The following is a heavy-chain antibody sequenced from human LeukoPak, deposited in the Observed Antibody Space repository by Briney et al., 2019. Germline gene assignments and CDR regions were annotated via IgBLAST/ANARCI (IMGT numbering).Heavy chain of an antibody. CDR2: IKEDGIEK. D-gene: IGHD3-22*01. CDR1: GFAFDTYW. V-gene: IGHV3-7*01. Sequence: GGSLRLSCAASGFAFDTYWMTWVRQAAGKGLEGVANIKEDGIEKYYVDSVKGRFTISRDNAKNSLYLQMHSLRAEDTAVYYCVSEYYYNWSGHRALRYWGQGTLVTVSS. J-gene: IGHJ4*02. CDR3: VSEYYYNWSGHRALRY.